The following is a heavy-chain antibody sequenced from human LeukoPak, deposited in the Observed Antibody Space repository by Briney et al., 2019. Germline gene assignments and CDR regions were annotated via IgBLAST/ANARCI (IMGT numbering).Heavy chain of an antibody. CDR1: GFPLSSYA. J-gene: IGHJ4*02. Sequence: GGSLRLSCAVSGFPLSSYAKGWVRHVPGEGVEWVSAISSSDPGTYHAASVRGRFTISRDNSKNTLYLQMNSLRAEDAAVYYCAKAPVTSCSGVYCYPFDSWGQGTLVTVSS. CDR2: ISSSDPGT. V-gene: IGHV3-23*01. CDR3: AKAPVTSCSGVYCYPFDS. D-gene: IGHD2-15*01.